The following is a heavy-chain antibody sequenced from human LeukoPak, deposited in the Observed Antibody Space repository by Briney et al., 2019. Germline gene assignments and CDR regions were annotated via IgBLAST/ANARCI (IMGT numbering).Heavy chain of an antibody. CDR3: ARVDSVVRRAFDI. CDR2: ISSSGSTI. CDR1: GFTFSSYS. Sequence: GGSLRVYCAASGFTFSSYSMNWVRQAPGKGLEWVSYISSSGSTIYYADSVKGRFTISRDNAKNSLYLQMNSLRAEDTAVYYCARVDSVVRRAFDIWGQGTMVTVSS. J-gene: IGHJ3*02. V-gene: IGHV3-48*04. D-gene: IGHD4-23*01.